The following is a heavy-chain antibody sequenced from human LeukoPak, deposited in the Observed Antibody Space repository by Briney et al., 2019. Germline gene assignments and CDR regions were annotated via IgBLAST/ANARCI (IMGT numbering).Heavy chain of an antibody. CDR3: AKGKASYYFDY. D-gene: IGHD6-6*01. CDR1: GFTFSSYG. Sequence: GGSLRLSCAASGFTFSSYGMHWVRQAPGKGLEWVAVISYDGSNKYYADSVKGRFTISRDNSKNTLYLQMNSLRAEDTAVYYCAKGKASYYFDYWGQGTLVTVSS. CDR2: ISYDGSNK. V-gene: IGHV3-30*18. J-gene: IGHJ4*02.